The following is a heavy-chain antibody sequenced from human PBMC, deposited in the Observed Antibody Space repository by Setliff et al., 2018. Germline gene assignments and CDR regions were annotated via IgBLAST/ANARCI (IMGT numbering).Heavy chain of an antibody. CDR1: GGSFSGYY. J-gene: IGHJ6*02. D-gene: IGHD2-2*01. Sequence: NPSETLSLTCAVYGGSFSGYYWSWIRQPPGKGLEWIGEINHSGSTNYNPSLKSRVTISVDTSKNQFSLKLSSVTAADTAVYYCARAGLGYCSSTSCPYYYYYGMDVWGQGTTVTVSS. CDR2: INHSGST. CDR3: ARAGLGYCSSTSCPYYYYYGMDV. V-gene: IGHV4-34*01.